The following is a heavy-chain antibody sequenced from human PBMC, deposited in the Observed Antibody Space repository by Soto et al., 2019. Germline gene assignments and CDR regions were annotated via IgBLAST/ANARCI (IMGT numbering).Heavy chain of an antibody. J-gene: IGHJ6*03. Sequence: QVQLVESGGGVVQPGRSLRLSCAASGFTFSSYGMHWVRQAPGKGLEWVAVISYDGSNKYYADSVKGRFTISRYNSKNTLYLQMNSVRAEDTAVYYCAKGGSGLPWGCYYCYHMEVWGKGTTVP. CDR3: AKGGSGLPWGCYYCYHMEV. CDR2: ISYDGSNK. D-gene: IGHD6-19*01. V-gene: IGHV3-30*18. CDR1: GFTFSSYG.